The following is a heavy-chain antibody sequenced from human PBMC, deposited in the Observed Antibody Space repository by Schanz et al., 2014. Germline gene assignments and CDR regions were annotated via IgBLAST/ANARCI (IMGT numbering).Heavy chain of an antibody. J-gene: IGHJ6*03. CDR3: ARDAVALVPEYFMDV. D-gene: IGHD2-15*01. V-gene: IGHV3-33*01. CDR1: GFTFSRYG. Sequence: QVQLVESGGGVVQPGRSLRLSCAASGFTFSRYGMHWVRQAPGKGLEWVAATRYDGNNKYYVDSVKGRFTISRDNSKNTLYLQVNSLRVEDTAVYYCARDAVALVPEYFMDVWGKGTPVTVSS. CDR2: TRYDGNNK.